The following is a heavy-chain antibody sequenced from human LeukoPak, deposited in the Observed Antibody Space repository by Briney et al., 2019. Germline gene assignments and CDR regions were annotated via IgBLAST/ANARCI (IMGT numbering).Heavy chain of an antibody. CDR3: ARVRLVLRGYGTLHFDY. V-gene: IGHV1-2*02. D-gene: IGHD3-22*01. CDR2: INPNSGGT. CDR1: GYTFTGYY. J-gene: IGHJ4*02. Sequence: ASVKVSCKASGYTFTGYYMHWVRQAPGQGLEWMGWINPNSGGTNYAQKFQGRVTMTRDTSISTAYMELSRLRSDDTAVYYCARVRLVLRGYGTLHFDYWGQGTLVTVSS.